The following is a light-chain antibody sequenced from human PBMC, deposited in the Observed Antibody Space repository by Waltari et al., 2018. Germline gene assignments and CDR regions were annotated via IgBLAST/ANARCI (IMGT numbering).Light chain of an antibody. CDR3: QQYYGGLPVT. V-gene: IGKV4-1*01. CDR2: WGS. Sequence: DIVMTQSPDSLAVSLGERATINCKSSQSLLYTSNNKNYLAWYQQKPGQPPKVLIYWGSTRQAGVPDRFSGSVSGTDFTLTISSLQAADVAVYYCQQYYGGLPVTFGGGTKVEIK. J-gene: IGKJ4*01. CDR1: QSLLYTSNNKNY.